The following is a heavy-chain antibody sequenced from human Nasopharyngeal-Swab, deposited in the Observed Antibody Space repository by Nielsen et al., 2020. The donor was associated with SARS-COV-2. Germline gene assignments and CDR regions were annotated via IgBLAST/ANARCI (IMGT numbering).Heavy chain of an antibody. CDR2: IYYSGST. D-gene: IGHD1-20*01. Sequence: GSLRLSCTVSGGSISSYYWSWIRQPPGKGLEWIGYIYYSGSTNYNPSLKSRVTISVDTSKNQFSLKLSSVTAADTAVYYCARAGYSWSWGQGTLVTVSS. V-gene: IGHV4-59*01. J-gene: IGHJ4*02. CDR3: ARAGYSWS. CDR1: GGSISSYY.